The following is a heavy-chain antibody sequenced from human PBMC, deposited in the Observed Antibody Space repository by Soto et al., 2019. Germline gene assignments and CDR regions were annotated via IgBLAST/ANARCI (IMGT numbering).Heavy chain of an antibody. J-gene: IGHJ3*02. D-gene: IGHD3-9*01. CDR3: ARQGPYYDILTGSPGAFDI. CDR1: GDSVSSNSAA. V-gene: IGHV6-1*01. CDR2: TYYRSKWHK. Sequence: SQTLSLTCVISGDSVSSNSAAWNWIRQSPSRGLAWLGRTYYRSKWHKDYAVSVKSRITIHPNTSKTQFYLQLTSVTPEDTAVYYCARQGPYYDILTGSPGAFDIWGQGTMVTVSS.